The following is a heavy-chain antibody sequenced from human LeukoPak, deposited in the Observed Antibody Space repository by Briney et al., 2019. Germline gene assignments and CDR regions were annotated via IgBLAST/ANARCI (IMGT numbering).Heavy chain of an antibody. Sequence: PGGSLRLSCAASGFTVNTNYLTWVRQAPGQGLEWVSIFYSGGSTYYADSVKGRFAMSRDNSKNALYLQMNTLRVEDTAVYYCARTDSSGYLDCWGQGTLVTVSS. V-gene: IGHV3-53*01. J-gene: IGHJ4*02. D-gene: IGHD3-22*01. CDR1: GFTVNTNY. CDR3: ARTDSSGYLDC. CDR2: FYSGGST.